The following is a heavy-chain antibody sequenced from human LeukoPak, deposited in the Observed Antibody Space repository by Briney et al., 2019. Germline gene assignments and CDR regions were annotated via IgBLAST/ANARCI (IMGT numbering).Heavy chain of an antibody. CDR1: GGFISTGSYY. CDR3: ARSMSSQLLWFGY. D-gene: IGHD3-10*01. CDR2: IYTSGST. Sequence: SETLSLTCTVSGGFISTGSYYWSWIRQPAGKGLEWIGRIYTSGSTNYNPSLKSRVTMSVDTSKNQFSLKLSSVTAADTAVYYCARSMSSQLLWFGYWGQGTLVTVSS. V-gene: IGHV4-61*02. J-gene: IGHJ4*02.